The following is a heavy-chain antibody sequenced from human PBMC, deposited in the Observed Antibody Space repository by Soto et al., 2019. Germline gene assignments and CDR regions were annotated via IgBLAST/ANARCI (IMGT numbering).Heavy chain of an antibody. D-gene: IGHD1-26*01. CDR3: AKVGMVGANTEAFDI. V-gene: IGHV3-23*01. J-gene: IGHJ3*02. Sequence: GGSLRLSCAASGFTFSSYAMSWVRQAPGKGLEWVSAISGSGGSTYYADSVKGRFTISRDNSKNTLYLQMDSLRAEDSAVYHCAKVGMVGANTEAFDIWGQGTMVTVSS. CDR2: ISGSGGST. CDR1: GFTFSSYA.